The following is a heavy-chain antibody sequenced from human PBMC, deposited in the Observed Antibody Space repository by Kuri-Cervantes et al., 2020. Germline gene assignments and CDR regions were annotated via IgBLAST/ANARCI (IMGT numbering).Heavy chain of an antibody. Sequence: GSLRLSCAVYGGSFSGYYWSWIRQPPGKGLEWVGEINHSGNTNYNPSLKSRVTILVDTSKNQFSLQLSYVTAADTAVYYCARGRGRSWYYFQHWGQGTLVTVSS. V-gene: IGHV4-34*01. CDR1: GGSFSGYY. CDR2: INHSGNT. D-gene: IGHD6-13*01. CDR3: ARGRGRSWYYFQH. J-gene: IGHJ1*01.